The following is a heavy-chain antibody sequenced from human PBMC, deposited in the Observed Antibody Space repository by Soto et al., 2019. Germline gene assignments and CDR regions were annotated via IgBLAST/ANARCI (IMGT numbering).Heavy chain of an antibody. V-gene: IGHV1-18*01. J-gene: IGHJ5*02. CDR1: GYTFTSYG. CDR3: AKRVYRGTYYRWFDT. D-gene: IGHD1-26*01. CDR2: ISAYNGNT. Sequence: RASVKVSCKASGYTFTSYGISWVRQSPGQGLEGMGWISAYNGNTNCAQKLQGRVTMTTDTSTSTAYMELRSLRSDETALYHCAKRVYRGTYYRWFDTWGQGTMVTASS.